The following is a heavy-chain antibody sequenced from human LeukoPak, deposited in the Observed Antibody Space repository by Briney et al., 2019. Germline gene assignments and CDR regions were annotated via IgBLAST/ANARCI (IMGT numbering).Heavy chain of an antibody. CDR1: GGTFSSYT. CDR2: IIPILGIA. J-gene: IGHJ4*02. CDR3: ARGGYYDSSGYYYRDY. D-gene: IGHD3-22*01. V-gene: IGHV1-69*02. Sequence: SVKVSCKASGGTFSSYTISWVRQAPGQGLEWMGRIIPILGIANYAQKLQGRVTITADKSMSTAYMELSSLRSEDTAVYYCARGGYYDSSGYYYRDYWGQGTLVTVSS.